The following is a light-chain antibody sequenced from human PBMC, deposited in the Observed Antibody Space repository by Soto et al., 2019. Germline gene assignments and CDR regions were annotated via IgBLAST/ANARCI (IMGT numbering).Light chain of an antibody. V-gene: IGKV3-20*01. Sequence: EIVLSQSPGTMSLSPGERAHLSCRASQSVSSSYLAWYQQKPGQAPRLLIYGASSRATGIPDRFSGSGSGTDFTLTISRLEPEDFAVYYCQQYGSSPWTFGQGTKVDIK. CDR2: GAS. CDR1: QSVSSSY. CDR3: QQYGSSPWT. J-gene: IGKJ1*01.